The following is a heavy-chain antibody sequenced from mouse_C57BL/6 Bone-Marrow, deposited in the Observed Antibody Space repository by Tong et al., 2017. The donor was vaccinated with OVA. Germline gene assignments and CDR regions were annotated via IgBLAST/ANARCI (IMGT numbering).Heavy chain of an antibody. CDR3: ARNGYYGNYYWYFDV. V-gene: IGHV2-9-1*01. Sequence: VQLQESGPGLVAPSQSLSITCTVSGFSLTSYAISWFRQPPGKGLEWLGVIWNGGGTNYNSALKSRLSISKDNSKSQVFLKMNSLQTDDTARYYCARNGYYGNYYWYFDVWGTGTTVTVSS. D-gene: IGHD2-1*01. CDR1: GFSLTSYA. CDR2: IWNGGGT. J-gene: IGHJ1*03.